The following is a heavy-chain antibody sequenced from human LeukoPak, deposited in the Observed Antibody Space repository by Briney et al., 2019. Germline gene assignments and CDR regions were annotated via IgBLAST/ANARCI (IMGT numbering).Heavy chain of an antibody. CDR1: GGSISNHY. D-gene: IGHD5-24*01. CDR2: IHYGGNT. CDR3: VRRGDGYPYYFDY. J-gene: IGHJ4*02. V-gene: IGHV4-59*11. Sequence: PSETLSLTCTVSGGSISNHYWSWIRQPSGKGLEWIGYIHYGGNTDYNPSLKGRLTISVDISKNQFSLKLSSVTAADTAVYYCVRRGDGYPYYFDYWGQGTLVTVSS.